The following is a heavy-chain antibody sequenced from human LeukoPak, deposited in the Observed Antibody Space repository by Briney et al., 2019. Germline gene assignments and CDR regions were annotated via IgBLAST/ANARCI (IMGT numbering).Heavy chain of an antibody. Sequence: GGSLRLSCAASEFTFSDYYMTWIRQAPGKGLEWVSFITSGGTSIYYADSVKGRFTISRDNAKKLLFLQMNSLRAEDTAVYYCARDPLRGDGYTFDSWGQGTLVTVSS. D-gene: IGHD2-21*01. J-gene: IGHJ4*02. CDR1: EFTFSDYY. CDR3: ARDPLRGDGYTFDS. V-gene: IGHV3-11*04. CDR2: ITSGGTSI.